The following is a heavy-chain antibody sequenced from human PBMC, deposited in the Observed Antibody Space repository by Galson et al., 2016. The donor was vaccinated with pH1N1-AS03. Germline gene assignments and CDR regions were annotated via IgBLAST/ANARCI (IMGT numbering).Heavy chain of an antibody. CDR1: GFTFSTYR. J-gene: IGHJ4*02. CDR3: ARDYRAYDYSDY. Sequence: SLRLSCAASGFTFSTYRMNWVRQAPGKGLEWVSFITSDSSHIYYADSLKGRFTISRDNAKNSLYLQMNSLRAEDTAVYFWARDYRAYDYSDYWGQGTLVTVSS. D-gene: IGHD3-16*02. V-gene: IGHV3-21*04. CDR2: ITSDSSHI.